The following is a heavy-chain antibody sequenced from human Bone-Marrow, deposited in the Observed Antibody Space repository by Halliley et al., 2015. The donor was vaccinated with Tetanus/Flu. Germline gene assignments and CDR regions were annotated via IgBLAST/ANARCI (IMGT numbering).Heavy chain of an antibody. D-gene: IGHD3-22*01. CDR1: GFSFGTYA. CDR2: VSGSGTST. J-gene: IGHJ1*01. CDR3: ARLMGATFDDATGYYPEYFDH. Sequence: SLRLSCAASGFSFGTYAMTWVRQAPGKGLEWLATVSGSGTSTYYADSVRGRFTISSDTSANRLYVQMNSLRVEDTAVYYCARLMGATFDDATGYYPEYFDHWGQGTLVTVSS. V-gene: IGHV3-23*01.